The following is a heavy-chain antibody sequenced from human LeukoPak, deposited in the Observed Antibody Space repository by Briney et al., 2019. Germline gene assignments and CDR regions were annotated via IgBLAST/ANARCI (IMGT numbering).Heavy chain of an antibody. CDR1: GGSFGGYY. D-gene: IGHD5-24*01. J-gene: IGHJ4*02. Sequence: SETLSLTCAVYGGSFGGYYWSWIRQPPGKGLEWIGEINHSGSTNYNPSLKSRVTISVDTSKNQFSLRLSSVTAADTAVYYCAREIAREWLADFDYWGQGTLVTVSS. CDR2: INHSGST. V-gene: IGHV4-34*01. CDR3: AREIAREWLADFDY.